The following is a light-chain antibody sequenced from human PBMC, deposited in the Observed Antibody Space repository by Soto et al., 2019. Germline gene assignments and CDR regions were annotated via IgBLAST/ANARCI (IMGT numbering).Light chain of an antibody. Sequence: DIQMTPSPSILSASVGDRVTITCRASQRISRWLAWYQQKPGKATKLLIYKASTLESGVPSRFSGSGSGTEFTLTISSLKPDDFATYYCQQYNICLYTFGQGTKLEMK. J-gene: IGKJ2*01. CDR2: KAS. CDR3: QQYNICLYT. V-gene: IGKV1-5*03. CDR1: QRISRW.